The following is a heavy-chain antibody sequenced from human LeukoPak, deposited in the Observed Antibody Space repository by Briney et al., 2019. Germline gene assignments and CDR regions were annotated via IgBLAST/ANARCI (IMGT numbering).Heavy chain of an antibody. D-gene: IGHD1-26*01. CDR3: ARDHGRELRFIYYYYMDV. Sequence: ASVKVSCKASGYTFTSYAISWVRQAPGQGLEWMGWISAYNGNTHYAQKVQDRVTMTTDTSTSTAYMELRSLRSDDTAVYYCARDHGRELRFIYYYYMDVWGKGTTVTISS. CDR2: ISAYNGNT. CDR1: GYTFTSYA. V-gene: IGHV1-18*01. J-gene: IGHJ6*03.